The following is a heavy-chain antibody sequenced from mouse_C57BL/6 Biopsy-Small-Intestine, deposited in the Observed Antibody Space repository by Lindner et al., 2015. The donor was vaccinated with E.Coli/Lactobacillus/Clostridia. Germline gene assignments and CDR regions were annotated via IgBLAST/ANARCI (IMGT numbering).Heavy chain of an antibody. Sequence: VQLQESGPELVKPGASVKIPCKASGYTFTDYNMDWVKQSHGKSLEWIGVINPYNGGTSYNQKFKGKATLTVNKSSSSAYMELRSLTSEDSAVYYCARRPYYTTTGFTYWGQGTLVTVSA. J-gene: IGHJ3*01. CDR3: ARRPYYTTTGFTY. CDR1: GYTFTDYN. V-gene: IGHV1-18*01. CDR2: INPYNGGT. D-gene: IGHD2-12*01.